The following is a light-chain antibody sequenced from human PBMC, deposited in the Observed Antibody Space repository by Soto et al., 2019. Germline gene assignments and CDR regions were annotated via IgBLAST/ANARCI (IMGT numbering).Light chain of an antibody. J-gene: IGKJ4*01. CDR2: GAS. CDR1: QSVSSSY. Sequence: EMGVTQSPCTLSLAPGERATLACRASQSVSSSYLAWYPQKPGQAPRLLIFGASSRATGIPDRFSGSGSGTDFTLTISRLDTEDCAVYYCQQYGSSPLTFGGRTKGESK. CDR3: QQYGSSPLT. V-gene: IGKV3-20*01.